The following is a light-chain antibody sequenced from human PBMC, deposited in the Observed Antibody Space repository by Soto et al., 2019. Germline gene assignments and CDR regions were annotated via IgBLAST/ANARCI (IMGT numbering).Light chain of an antibody. CDR3: QQTYNTPWT. CDR1: QSISSW. Sequence: DIQTTQSPSTLSASVGDRVTMTCRASQSISSWLAWYQQKPGKAPKLLIYDASSLESGVPPRFSGSGSGTEFTLTISNLQPDDFATYYCQQTYNTPWTFGQGTKVDIK. CDR2: DAS. V-gene: IGKV1-5*01. J-gene: IGKJ1*01.